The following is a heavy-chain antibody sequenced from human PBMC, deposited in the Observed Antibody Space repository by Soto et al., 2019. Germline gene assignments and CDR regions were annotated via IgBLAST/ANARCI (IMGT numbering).Heavy chain of an antibody. CDR1: GGSFSGYY. V-gene: IGHV4-34*01. Sequence: SDTLSLTCAVYGGSFSGYYWSWIRQPPGKGLEWIGEINHSGSTNYNPSLKSRVTISVDTSKNQFSLKLSSVTAADTAVYYCARGRGIIHSIAAALYGMDVWGQGTTVTVSS. D-gene: IGHD6-25*01. CDR3: ARGRGIIHSIAAALYGMDV. J-gene: IGHJ6*02. CDR2: INHSGST.